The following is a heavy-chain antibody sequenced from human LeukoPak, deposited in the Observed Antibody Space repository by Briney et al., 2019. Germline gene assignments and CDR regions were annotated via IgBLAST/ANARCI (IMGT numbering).Heavy chain of an antibody. Sequence: GGSLRLSCAASGFNLTDYWMSWVRQAPGKGLEWVANVKQDGSGEYYVDSVKGRFTISRDNAKNSLYLQMNSLRAEDTAVYYCARHIGHRNSGYDYWGQGTLVTVSS. D-gene: IGHD5-12*01. CDR3: ARHIGHRNSGYDY. CDR2: VKQDGSGE. J-gene: IGHJ4*02. CDR1: GFNLTDYW. V-gene: IGHV3-7*03.